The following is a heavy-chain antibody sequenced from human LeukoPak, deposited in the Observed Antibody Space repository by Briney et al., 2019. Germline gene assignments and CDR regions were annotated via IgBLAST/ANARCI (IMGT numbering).Heavy chain of an antibody. D-gene: IGHD1-26*01. V-gene: IGHV4-39*07. Sequence: SETLSLTCTVSGGSISSSSYYWGWIRQPPGKGLEWIGSIYYSGSTYYNPSLKSRVTISVDTSKNQFSLKLSSVTAADTAVYYCARVAVGVTSAYFDYWGQGTLVTVSS. CDR3: ARVAVGVTSAYFDY. CDR2: IYYSGST. CDR1: GGSISSSSYY. J-gene: IGHJ4*02.